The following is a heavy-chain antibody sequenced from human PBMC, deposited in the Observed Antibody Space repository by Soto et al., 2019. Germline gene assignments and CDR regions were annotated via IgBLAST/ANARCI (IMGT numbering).Heavy chain of an antibody. V-gene: IGHV1-2*04. CDR1: GYTFTGYY. CDR3: ARGSAYYDFWSGYTKNYSGY. CDR2: INPNSGGT. D-gene: IGHD3-3*01. J-gene: IGHJ4*02. Sequence: ASVKVSCKAPGYTFTGYYMHWVRQAPGQGLEWMGWINPNSGGTNYAQKFQGWVTMTRDTSISTAYMELSRLRSDDTAVYYCARGSAYYDFWSGYTKNYSGYWGQGTLGTVSS.